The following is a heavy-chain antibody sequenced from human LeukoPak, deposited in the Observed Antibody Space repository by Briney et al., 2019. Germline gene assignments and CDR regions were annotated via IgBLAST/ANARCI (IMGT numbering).Heavy chain of an antibody. Sequence: GGSLRLSCAASGFTFSSYAMHWVRQAPGKGLEWVAVISYDGSNKYYADSVKGRFTISRDNSKNTLYLQMNSLRSDDTAVYYCARALSGNYSPDAFDIWGQGTMVTVSS. CDR1: GFTFSSYA. J-gene: IGHJ3*02. D-gene: IGHD1-26*01. V-gene: IGHV3-30-3*01. CDR3: ARALSGNYSPDAFDI. CDR2: ISYDGSNK.